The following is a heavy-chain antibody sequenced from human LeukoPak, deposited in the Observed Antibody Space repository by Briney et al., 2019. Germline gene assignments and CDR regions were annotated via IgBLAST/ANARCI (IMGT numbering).Heavy chain of an antibody. V-gene: IGHV1-69*05. CDR1: GGTFSSYA. Sequence: SVKVSCKASGGTFSSYAISWVRQAPGQGLEWMGGIIPIFGTANYAQKFQERVTITRDMSTSTAYMELSSLRSEDTAVYYCAADGGVEMATIMDYWGQGTLVTVSS. CDR2: IIPIFGTA. CDR3: AADGGVEMATIMDY. J-gene: IGHJ4*02. D-gene: IGHD5-24*01.